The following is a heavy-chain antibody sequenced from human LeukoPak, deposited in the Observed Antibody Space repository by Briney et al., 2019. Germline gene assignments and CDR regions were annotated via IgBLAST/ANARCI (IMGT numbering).Heavy chain of an antibody. Sequence: GGSLRLSFAASGFPFRSYAMSWVRQAPGKGLEWVSAIIGSGGSTYYADSVKGRFTISRDNSKNTLYLQMNSLRAEDTALYYCAKEMSDIVAGYADAFDIWGQGTMVTVSS. CDR1: GFPFRSYA. V-gene: IGHV3-23*01. CDR3: AKEMSDIVAGYADAFDI. J-gene: IGHJ3*02. D-gene: IGHD3-9*01. CDR2: IIGSGGST.